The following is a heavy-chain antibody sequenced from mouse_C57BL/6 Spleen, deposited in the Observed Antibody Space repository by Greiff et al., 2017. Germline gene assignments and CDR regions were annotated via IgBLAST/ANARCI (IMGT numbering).Heavy chain of an antibody. V-gene: IGHV1-81*01. CDR2: LYPRSGNT. D-gene: IGHD1-1*01. CDR3: ARWAPYYYGSSYAMDY. Sequence: QVQLQQSGAELARPGASVKLSCKASGYTFTSYGISWVKQRTGQGLEWIGELYPRSGNTYYNEKFKGKATLTADKSSSTAYMELRSLTSEDSAVYFCARWAPYYYGSSYAMDYWGQGTSVTVSS. CDR1: GYTFTSYG. J-gene: IGHJ4*01.